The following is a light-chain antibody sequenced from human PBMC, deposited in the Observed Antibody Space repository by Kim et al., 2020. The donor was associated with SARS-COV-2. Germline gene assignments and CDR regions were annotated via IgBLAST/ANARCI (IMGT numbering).Light chain of an antibody. V-gene: IGLV2-11*01. J-gene: IGLJ2*01. Sequence: QSALTQPRSVSGSPGQSVTISCTGTSSDVGGYNYVSWYQQHPGKAPKLMIYDVSKRPSGVPDRFSASQSANTASLTISGLQAEDEADYYCCSYAGSYTCGVFGGGTRLTVL. CDR2: DVS. CDR3: CSYAGSYTCGV. CDR1: SSDVGGYNY.